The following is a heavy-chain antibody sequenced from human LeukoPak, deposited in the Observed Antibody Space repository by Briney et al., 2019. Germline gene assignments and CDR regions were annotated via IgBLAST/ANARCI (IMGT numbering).Heavy chain of an antibody. J-gene: IGHJ6*03. CDR3: ARVGGYSLLYYYYYMDV. D-gene: IGHD3-22*01. Sequence: SETLSLTCTVSGGSISSHYWSWIRQPPGKGLEWIGYIYYSGSTNYNPSLKSRVTISVDTSKNQFSLKLSSVTAADTAVYYCARVGGYSLLYYYYYMDVWGKGTTVTVFS. CDR1: GGSISSHY. V-gene: IGHV4-59*11. CDR2: IYYSGST.